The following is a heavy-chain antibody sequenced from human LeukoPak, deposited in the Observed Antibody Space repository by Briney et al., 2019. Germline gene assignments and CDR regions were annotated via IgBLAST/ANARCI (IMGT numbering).Heavy chain of an antibody. J-gene: IGHJ4*02. D-gene: IGHD6-19*01. CDR1: GFTFSSYW. V-gene: IGHV3-7*01. CDR3: ARDHPNSSGWKRSFDY. Sequence: GGSLRLSCAASGFTFSSYWMSWVRQAPGKGLEWVANIKQDGSEKYYVDSVKGRFTIPRDNAKNSLYLQMNSLRAEDTAVYYCARDHPNSSGWKRSFDYWGQGTLVTVS. CDR2: IKQDGSEK.